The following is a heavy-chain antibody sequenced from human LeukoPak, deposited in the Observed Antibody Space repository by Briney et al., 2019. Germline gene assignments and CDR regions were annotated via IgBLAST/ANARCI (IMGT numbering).Heavy chain of an antibody. CDR3: ARESNNWNLYYFDY. V-gene: IGHV1-3*03. J-gene: IGHJ4*02. Sequence: ASVKVSCKASGYTFTSYAMHWVRQAPGQRLEWMGWINAGNGNTKYSQEFQGRVTITRDTSASTAYMELSSLRSEDMAVYYCARESNNWNLYYFDYWGQGTLVTVSS. CDR2: INAGNGNT. CDR1: GYTFTSYA. D-gene: IGHD1-7*01.